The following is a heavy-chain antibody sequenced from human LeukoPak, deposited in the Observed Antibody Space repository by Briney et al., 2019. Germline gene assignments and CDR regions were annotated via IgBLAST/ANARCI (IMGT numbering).Heavy chain of an antibody. V-gene: IGHV7-4-1*02. Sequence: ASVKVSCKASGYTFTNYAMNWVRLAPGQGLEGMGWINTDTGNPTYAQDFTGRCVFSLDTSVSTAYLQISGLKAEDTAVYYCARSNKVPQGYFNYWGQGTLVTVSS. CDR2: INTDTGNP. D-gene: IGHD1/OR15-1a*01. CDR1: GYTFTNYA. J-gene: IGHJ4*02. CDR3: ARSNKVPQGYFNY.